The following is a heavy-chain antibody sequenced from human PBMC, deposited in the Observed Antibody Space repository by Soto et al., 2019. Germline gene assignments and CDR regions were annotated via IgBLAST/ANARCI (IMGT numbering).Heavy chain of an antibody. CDR1: GGTFSSYA. J-gene: IGHJ6*02. V-gene: IGHV1-69*01. CDR3: ARGGKERFRGSGMDV. CDR2: IISIFGTA. Sequence: QVQLVQSGAEVKKPGTSVKVSCKVSGGTFSSYAISWVRQAPGQGLEWMGEIISIFGTAMYAQKFQGRVTIIEDEFASTAYMELSSLRSDDTAVYYCARGGKERFRGSGMDVWGQGTTVTVSS. D-gene: IGHD1-1*01.